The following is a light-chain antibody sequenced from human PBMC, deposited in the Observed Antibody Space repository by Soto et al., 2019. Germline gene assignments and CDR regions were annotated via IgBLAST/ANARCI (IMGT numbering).Light chain of an antibody. J-gene: IGKJ4*01. CDR3: QKYNRAPLT. CDR2: AAS. Sequence: DIQMTQSPSSLSASVGERVTITCRASQAITTFLAWYQQEPGKVPRLLIYAASTLHTGVPSRFSGSGSGTEFTLTISSLQPEDVASYYCQKYNRAPLTFGGGTKVEIK. V-gene: IGKV1-27*01. CDR1: QAITTF.